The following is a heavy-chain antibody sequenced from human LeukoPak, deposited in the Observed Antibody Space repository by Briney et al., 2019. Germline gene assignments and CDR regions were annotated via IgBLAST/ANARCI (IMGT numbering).Heavy chain of an antibody. J-gene: IGHJ4*02. CDR3: ARGRQLGY. D-gene: IGHD6-13*01. V-gene: IGHV3-7*01. Sequence: PGGSLRLSCAASGFTFSNYWMSWVRQAPGKGLEWVANIKQDGSEKYYVDSVKGRFTISRDNDKNSLYLQMNSLRAEDAAVYYCARGRQLGYWGQGTLVTVSS. CDR1: GFTFSNYW. CDR2: IKQDGSEK.